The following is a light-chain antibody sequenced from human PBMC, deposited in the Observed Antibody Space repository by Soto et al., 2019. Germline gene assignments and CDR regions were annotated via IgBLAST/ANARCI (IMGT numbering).Light chain of an antibody. Sequence: EIASTRAAATLSVAPVESATLPCRASHYIYSNVAWFQQRPGQAPRLLIYRASTRATGTPARFSGSLSGTDFPLTISRLETEDFAVFYCQHYDSSPITFGQGTRLEIK. CDR1: HYIYSN. V-gene: IGKV3-15*01. CDR2: RAS. J-gene: IGKJ5*01. CDR3: QHYDSSPIT.